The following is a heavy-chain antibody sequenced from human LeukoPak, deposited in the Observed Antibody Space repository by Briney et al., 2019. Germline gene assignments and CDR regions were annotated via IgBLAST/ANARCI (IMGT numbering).Heavy chain of an antibody. CDR2: ISYDGSNK. J-gene: IGHJ4*02. D-gene: IGHD6-19*01. V-gene: IGHV3-30*18. Sequence: PGGSLRLSCAASGFTFNSYWMHWVRQAPGKGLEWVAVISYDGSNKYYADSVKGRFTISRDNSKNTLYLQMNSLRAEDTAVYYCAKSRDWYVGDYWGQGTLVTVSS. CDR3: AKSRDWYVGDY. CDR1: GFTFNSYW.